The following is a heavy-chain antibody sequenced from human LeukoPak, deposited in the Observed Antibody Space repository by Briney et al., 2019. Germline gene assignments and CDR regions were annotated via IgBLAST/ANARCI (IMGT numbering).Heavy chain of an antibody. CDR1: GYTFTSYY. CDR2: INPSGSDT. D-gene: IGHD1-26*01. J-gene: IGHJ5*02. CDR3: ARDNSVGDTAWWFDP. Sequence: ASVKVSCKASGYTFTSYYMHWVRQAPGQGLEWMGLINPSGSDTVYAQKFQGRVTMTRDMSTSTDYMELSSLRFDDTAVYYCARDNSVGDTAWWFDPWGQGTLVTVSS. V-gene: IGHV1-46*01.